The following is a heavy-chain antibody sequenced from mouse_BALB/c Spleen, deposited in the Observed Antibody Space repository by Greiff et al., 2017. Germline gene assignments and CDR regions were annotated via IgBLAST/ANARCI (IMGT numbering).Heavy chain of an antibody. CDR1: GYTFSSYW. V-gene: IGHV1-9*01. D-gene: IGHD2-3*01. CDR2: ILPGSGST. J-gene: IGHJ4*01. CDR3: ARWLLPYYYAMDY. Sequence: QVQLQQSGAELTKPGASVKISCKATGYTFSSYWIEWVKQRPGHGLEWIGEILPGSGSTNYNEKFKGKATFTADTSSNTAYMQLSSLTSEDSAVYYCARWLLPYYYAMDYWGQGTSVTVSS.